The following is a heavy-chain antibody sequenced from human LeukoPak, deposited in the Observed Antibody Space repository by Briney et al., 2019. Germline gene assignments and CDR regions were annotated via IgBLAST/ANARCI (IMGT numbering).Heavy chain of an antibody. CDR2: LKSKADGGTI. V-gene: IGHV3-15*01. D-gene: IGHD2/OR15-2a*01. CDR3: TTDRLFFQH. J-gene: IGHJ1*01. CDR1: GFNISNAW. Sequence: GGSLRLSCEALGFNISNAWMSWVRQTPGKGLEWVGRLKSKADGGTIDFAAPVTDRSTISRDDSKNMMYLQLNSLGTEDSGVYFCTTDRLFFQHWGQGTVVTVS.